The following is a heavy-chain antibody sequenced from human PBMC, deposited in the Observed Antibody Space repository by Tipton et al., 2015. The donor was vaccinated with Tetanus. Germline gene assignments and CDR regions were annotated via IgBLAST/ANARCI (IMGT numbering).Heavy chain of an antibody. J-gene: IGHJ6*02. V-gene: IGHV3-21*01. Sequence: SLRLSCAASGFTFSSYSMNWVRQAPGKGLEWVSSISSSSSYIYYADSVKGRFTISRDNAKNSLYLQMNSLRAEDTAVYYCARVVMGPYSSGWSYYYYGMDVWGQGTTVTVSS. D-gene: IGHD6-19*01. CDR1: GFTFSSYS. CDR3: ARVVMGPYSSGWSYYYYGMDV. CDR2: ISSSSSYI.